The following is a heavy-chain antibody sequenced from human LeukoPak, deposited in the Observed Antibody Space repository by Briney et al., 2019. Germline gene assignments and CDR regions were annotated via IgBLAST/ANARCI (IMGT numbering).Heavy chain of an antibody. V-gene: IGHV1-69*02. CDR1: GGTFISYT. D-gene: IGHD4-11*01. Sequence: SVKASCKASGGTFISYTISWVQQAPGQGLEWMGRIIPILGIANYAQKFQGRVTITADKSTSTAYMELSSLRSEDTAVYYCARLGDYSNYGFDYWGQGTLVTVSS. J-gene: IGHJ4*02. CDR3: ARLGDYSNYGFDY. CDR2: IIPILGIA.